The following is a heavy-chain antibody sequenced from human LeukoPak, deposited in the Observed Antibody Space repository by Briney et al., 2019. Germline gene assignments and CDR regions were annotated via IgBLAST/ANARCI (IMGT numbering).Heavy chain of an antibody. CDR1: GYTFTSYD. Sequence: ASVKVSCKASGYTFTSYDINWVRQATGQGLEWMGWMSPNSGNTGYAQKFQGRVTITRNTSISTAYMELSSLRSEDTAVYYCARDVDRYYYGSGTGGDYWGQGTLVTVSS. CDR2: MSPNSGNT. D-gene: IGHD3-10*01. V-gene: IGHV1-8*03. J-gene: IGHJ4*02. CDR3: ARDVDRYYYGSGTGGDY.